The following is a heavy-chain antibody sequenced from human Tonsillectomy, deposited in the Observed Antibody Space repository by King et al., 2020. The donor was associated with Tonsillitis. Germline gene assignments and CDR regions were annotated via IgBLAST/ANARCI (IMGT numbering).Heavy chain of an antibody. CDR1: GYSFSTYW. CDR2: THPGDSAT. Sequence: VQLVQSGTEVKKPGDSLKISCRGTGYSFSTYWICWVRQMPGKGLGWMGITHPGDSATRYSPSFQGQVTISADKSHDTAYMQWSSLKASDTAIYYCARLEGGSPYYYYYMDVWGKGTTVTVSS. CDR3: ARLEGGSPYYYYYMDV. V-gene: IGHV5-51*03. D-gene: IGHD3-16*01. J-gene: IGHJ6*03.